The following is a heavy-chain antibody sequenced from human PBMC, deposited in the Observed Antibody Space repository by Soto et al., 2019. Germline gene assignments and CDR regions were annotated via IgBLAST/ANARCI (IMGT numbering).Heavy chain of an antibody. Sequence: GGSLRLSCAASGFSFSSYGMHWVRQAPGKGLEWVAIIWYDGSNKDFADSVKGRFTISRDNSKNTLYLQMNSLRAEDTAVYFCARDPGVAGVFDYWGQGTLVTVSS. CDR2: IWYDGSNK. D-gene: IGHD6-19*01. CDR1: GFSFSSYG. V-gene: IGHV3-33*01. CDR3: ARDPGVAGVFDY. J-gene: IGHJ4*02.